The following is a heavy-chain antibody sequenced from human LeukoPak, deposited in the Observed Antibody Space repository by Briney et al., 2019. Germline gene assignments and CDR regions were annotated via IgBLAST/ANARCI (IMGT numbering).Heavy chain of an antibody. J-gene: IGHJ4*02. CDR2: ISAYNGNT. CDR3: ARGGGRDGYNRQGYFDF. Sequence: GASVKVSCKASGYTFTSYGISWVRQAPGQGLEWMGWISAYNGNTNYAQKLQGRVTVTTDTSTSTAYLELRSLRSDDTAVYYCARGGGRDGYNRQGYFDFWGQGTLVTVSS. D-gene: IGHD5-24*01. CDR1: GYTFTSYG. V-gene: IGHV1-18*01.